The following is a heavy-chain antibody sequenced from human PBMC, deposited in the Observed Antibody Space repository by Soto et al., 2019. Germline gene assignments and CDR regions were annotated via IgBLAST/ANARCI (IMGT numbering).Heavy chain of an antibody. J-gene: IGHJ4*02. D-gene: IGHD6-13*01. CDR2: ISHSGST. CDR1: GGSITSSNW. V-gene: IGHV4-4*02. CDR3: ATLYSSSWYVDY. Sequence: SETLSLTCALSGGSITSSNWWNWVRQRPGKGLEWIGEISHSGSTNYNPSLKSRVTISVDKSRTQFSLQLTSVTAADTAVYYCATLYSSSWYVDYWGQGTLVT.